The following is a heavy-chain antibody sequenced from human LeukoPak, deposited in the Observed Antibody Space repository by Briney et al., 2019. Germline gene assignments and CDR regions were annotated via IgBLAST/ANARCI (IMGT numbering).Heavy chain of an antibody. CDR2: IYYTGST. J-gene: IGHJ4*02. CDR1: GGSMSNSSYY. Sequence: PSETLSLTCTVSGGSMSNSSYYWGWIRQPPGKGLEWIGSIYYTGSTYYNPSFKSRITISVDTSKNQFSLKVISVTAADTAVYYCASYYYDSSGYYARPYYFDYWGQGTLVTVSS. CDR3: ASYYYDSSGYYARPYYFDY. V-gene: IGHV4-39*01. D-gene: IGHD3-22*01.